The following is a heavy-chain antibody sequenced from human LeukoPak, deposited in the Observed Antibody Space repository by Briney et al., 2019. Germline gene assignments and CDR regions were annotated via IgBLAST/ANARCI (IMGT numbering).Heavy chain of an antibody. CDR2: ISGSSSYI. D-gene: IGHD6-25*01. V-gene: IGHV3-21*01. CDR3: ARSTSIAADFDY. CDR1: GFTFSSYS. Sequence: KAGGSLRLSCAASGFTFSSYSLNWVRQAPGKGLEWVSSISGSSSYIYYADSVKGRFTISRDNAKNSLYLQMNSLRAEDTAVYYCARSTSIAADFDYWGQGTLVTVSS. J-gene: IGHJ4*02.